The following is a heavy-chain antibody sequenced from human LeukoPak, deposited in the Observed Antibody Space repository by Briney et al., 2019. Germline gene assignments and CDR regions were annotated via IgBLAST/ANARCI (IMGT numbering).Heavy chain of an antibody. CDR1: GFTFTNAW. V-gene: IGHV3-15*01. Sequence: PGGSLRLSCAASGFTFTNAWMSWVRQAPGKGLEWVGRIKSKGDGETTDYTAPVKGRFTISRDDSKTTLFLQMNSLRAEDTAVYYCARASLMAASYWGQGTLVTVSS. D-gene: IGHD5-24*01. CDR3: ARASLMAASY. J-gene: IGHJ4*02. CDR2: IKSKGDGETT.